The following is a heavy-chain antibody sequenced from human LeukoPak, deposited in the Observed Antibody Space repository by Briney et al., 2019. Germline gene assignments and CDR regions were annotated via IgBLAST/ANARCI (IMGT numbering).Heavy chain of an antibody. D-gene: IGHD3-3*01. V-gene: IGHV4-34*01. CDR1: GFTFSSYW. J-gene: IGHJ4*02. CDR2: INHSGST. Sequence: PGGSLRLSCAASGFTFSSYWMTWVRQPPGKGLEWIGEINHSGSTNYNPSLKSRVTISVDTSKNQFSLKLSSVTAADTAVYYCARDFYTIFGPRAVGGYYFDYWGQGTLVTVSS. CDR3: ARDFYTIFGPRAVGGYYFDY.